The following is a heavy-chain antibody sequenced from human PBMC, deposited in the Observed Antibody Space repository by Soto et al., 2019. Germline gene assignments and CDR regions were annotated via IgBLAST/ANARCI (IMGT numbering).Heavy chain of an antibody. CDR3: AKVRLTDYLRYAPHL. J-gene: IGHJ3*01. CDR2: ISPNGDST. D-gene: IGHD2-8*01. Sequence: EVQLLESGGGLVQPGGSLRLACAASGFTFNNYAMNWVRQAPGRGLEWVSIISPNGDSTYYEDSVKGRFTISRDNSQNTVFLQMNSLRAEDTAIYFCAKVRLTDYLRYAPHLWGQGTLVTVSS. V-gene: IGHV3-23*01. CDR1: GFTFNNYA.